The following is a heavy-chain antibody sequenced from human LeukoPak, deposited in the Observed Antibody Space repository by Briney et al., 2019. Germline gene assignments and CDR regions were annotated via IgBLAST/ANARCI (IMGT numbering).Heavy chain of an antibody. CDR1: GFTFSSYG. D-gene: IGHD6-19*01. V-gene: IGHV3-30*03. Sequence: GGSLRLSCAASGFTFSSYGMHWVRQAPGKGLEWVAVISYDGSNKYYADSVKGRFTISRDNSKNTLYLQMNSLRAEDTAVYYCARKWAVAGSSYFDYWGQGTLVTVSS. CDR3: ARKWAVAGSSYFDY. J-gene: IGHJ4*02. CDR2: ISYDGSNK.